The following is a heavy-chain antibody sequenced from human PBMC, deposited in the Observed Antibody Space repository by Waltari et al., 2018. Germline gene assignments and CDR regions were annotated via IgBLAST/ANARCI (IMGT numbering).Heavy chain of an antibody. CDR3: ARGRRAKGAPHSSGYYHPFDY. Sequence: QVQLQQWGAGLLKPSETLSLSCGVSGGSFSGYYWNWIRQPPGKGLEWIGEITHSGSTNYNPSLKIRLTRSVDSSKNQFSLKRNSVTAADTAVYYCARGRRAKGAPHSSGYYHPFDYWGQGTLVTVSS. D-gene: IGHD3-22*01. J-gene: IGHJ4*02. CDR2: ITHSGST. V-gene: IGHV4-34*01. CDR1: GGSFSGYY.